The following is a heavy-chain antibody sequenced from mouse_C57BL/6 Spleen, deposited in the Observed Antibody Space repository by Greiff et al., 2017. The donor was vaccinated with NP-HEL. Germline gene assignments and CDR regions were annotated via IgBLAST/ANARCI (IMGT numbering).Heavy chain of an antibody. V-gene: IGHV1-59*01. Sequence: QVQLQQPGAELVRPGTSVKLSCKASGYTFTSYWMHWVKQRPGQGLEWIGVIDPSDSYTNYNQKFKGKATLTVDTSSSTAYMQLSSLTSEDSAVYYCARALRGRDYYAMDYWGQGTSVTVSS. D-gene: IGHD3-2*02. CDR2: IDPSDSYT. CDR1: GYTFTSYW. CDR3: ARALRGRDYYAMDY. J-gene: IGHJ4*01.